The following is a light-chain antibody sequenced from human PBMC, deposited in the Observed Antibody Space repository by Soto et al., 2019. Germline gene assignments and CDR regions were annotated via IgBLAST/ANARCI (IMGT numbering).Light chain of an antibody. CDR1: QSITTF. V-gene: IGKV1-5*01. CDR2: DAS. J-gene: IGKJ4*01. Sequence: DIQITQSASTLSASIGDRVTITCRASQSITTFLAWYQQKPGKAPQILIYDASKLEPGVPSRLSGGGSGTEFTLTISSLQPDDFATYYCQQYSTYPLTFGGGTKVDI. CDR3: QQYSTYPLT.